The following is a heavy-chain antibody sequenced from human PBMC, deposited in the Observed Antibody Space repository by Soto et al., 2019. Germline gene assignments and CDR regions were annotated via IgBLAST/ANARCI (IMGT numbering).Heavy chain of an antibody. CDR3: ARDSNFYDFWSGYYYYYGMDV. Sequence: ASVKVSCKASGYTFTSYYMHWVRQAPGQGLEWMGWINPNSGGTNYAQKFQGWVTMTRDTSISTAYMELSRLRSDDTAVYYCARDSNFYDFWSGYYYYYGMDVWGQGTTVTVS. J-gene: IGHJ6*02. CDR1: GYTFTSYY. D-gene: IGHD3-3*01. V-gene: IGHV1-2*04. CDR2: INPNSGGT.